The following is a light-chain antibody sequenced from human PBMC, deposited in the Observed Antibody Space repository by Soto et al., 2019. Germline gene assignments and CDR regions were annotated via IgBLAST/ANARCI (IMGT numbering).Light chain of an antibody. CDR2: GAS. CDR3: QQYNKWQT. CDR1: QSVSSN. V-gene: IGKV3-15*01. J-gene: IGKJ1*01. Sequence: EIVMTQSLATLSVSAGERATLSCRASQSVSSNLAWYQQKPGQAPRLLIYGASTRGSGIPARISGSGSGTEFTLTITSLPSEDFAVYYCQQYNKWQTFGQGTKVDI.